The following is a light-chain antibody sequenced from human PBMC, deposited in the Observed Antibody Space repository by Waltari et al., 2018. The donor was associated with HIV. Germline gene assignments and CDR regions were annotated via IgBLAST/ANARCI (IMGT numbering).Light chain of an antibody. J-gene: IGKJ1*01. CDR2: ASS. CDR3: HVYGTSPRWT. V-gene: IGKV3-20*01. CDR1: QTIDQKS. Sequence: VLTQSPATLSVSPGGNATLSCRASQTIDQKSVGWYQQRPGQAPRLVLFASSTWATGIPDRFRGSESGTEFTLTIRRLEPEDFAIYYCHVYGTSPRWTFGPGTRLE.